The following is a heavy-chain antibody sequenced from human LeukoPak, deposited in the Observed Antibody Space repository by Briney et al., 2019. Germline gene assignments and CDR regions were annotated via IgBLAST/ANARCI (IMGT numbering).Heavy chain of an antibody. J-gene: IGHJ4*02. CDR2: INPNSGGT. CDR1: GYNFTGYY. CDR3: ARAGAIGGYLAY. D-gene: IGHD3-22*01. V-gene: IGHV1-2*02. Sequence: ASVKVSCKASGYNFTGYYMHWVRQAPGQGLEWMGWINPNSGGTNYAQKFQGRVTMTRDTSISTAYMELSRLRSDDTAVYYCARAGAIGGYLAYWGQGTLVTVSS.